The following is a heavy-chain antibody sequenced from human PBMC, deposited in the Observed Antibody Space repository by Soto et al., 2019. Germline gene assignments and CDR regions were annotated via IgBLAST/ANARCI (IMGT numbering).Heavy chain of an antibody. V-gene: IGHV1-18*03. CDR1: GYTFSDYG. CDR3: ARAPPETPPDY. CDR2: ISSKNGNT. Sequence: QVQLVQSGADVKKPGASVKVSCKASGYTFSDYGVSWVRQAPGQGLEWMGWISSKNGNTNYAQKFRGRVTMTTDTSTSNVDLEWRSLRADAVAFYACARAPPETPPDYWGQGTLVTVSS. J-gene: IGHJ4*02.